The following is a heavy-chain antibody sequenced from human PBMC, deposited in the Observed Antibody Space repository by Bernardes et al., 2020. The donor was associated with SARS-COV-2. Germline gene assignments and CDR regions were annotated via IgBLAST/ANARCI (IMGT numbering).Heavy chain of an antibody. CDR1: GHAFTNYA. CDR3: AGGGVRFMWWVETSYDHYFGMDV. J-gene: IGHJ6*02. Sequence: ASVKVSCKASGHAFTNYAMHWVRQGPGQRLEWMGWINTGNGNTKFSQKFQGRVTITRDTSASTAYMELSTLTSEDTAVYYCAGGGVRFMWWVETSYDHYFGMDVWGQGTTVTVSS. CDR2: INTGNGNT. D-gene: IGHD2-21*01. V-gene: IGHV1-3*04.